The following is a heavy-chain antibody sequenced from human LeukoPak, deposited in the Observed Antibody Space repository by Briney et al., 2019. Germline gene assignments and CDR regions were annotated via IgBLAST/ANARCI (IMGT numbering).Heavy chain of an antibody. J-gene: IGHJ4*02. D-gene: IGHD1-26*01. CDR1: GGSISSGGYY. Sequence: PSQTLSLTCTVSGGSISSGGYYWSRIRQHPGKGLEWIGYIYYSGSTNYNPSLKSRVTISADTSKNQFSLKLSSVTAADTAVYYCARDQDPIVGGGFDYWGQGTLVTVSS. CDR2: IYYSGST. V-gene: IGHV4-61*08. CDR3: ARDQDPIVGGGFDY.